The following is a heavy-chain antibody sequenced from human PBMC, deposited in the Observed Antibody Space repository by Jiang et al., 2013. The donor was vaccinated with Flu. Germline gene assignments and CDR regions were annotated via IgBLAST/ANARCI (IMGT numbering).Heavy chain of an antibody. V-gene: IGHV7-4-1*02. CDR1: GYTFTSYA. D-gene: IGHD5-24*01. Sequence: QSGSELKKPGASVKVSCKASGYTFTSYAMNWVRQAPGQGLEWMGWINTNTGSPTYAQGFTGRFVFSLDTSVSTAYLQISSLKAEDTAVYYCARTRRRGYNQGHDAFDIWGQGTMVTVSS. CDR3: ARTRRRGYNQGHDAFDI. J-gene: IGHJ3*02. CDR2: INTNTGSP.